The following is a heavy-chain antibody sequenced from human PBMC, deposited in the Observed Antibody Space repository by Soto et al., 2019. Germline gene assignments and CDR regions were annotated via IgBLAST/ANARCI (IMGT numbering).Heavy chain of an antibody. Sequence: PGGSLRLSCAASGFTFSSYAMHWVRQAPGKGLEWVAVISYDGSNKYYADSVKGRFTISRDNSKNTLYLQMNSLRAEDTAVYYCARDGTNWNYVLVEGLYYFDDWGQGTLVTVSS. J-gene: IGHJ4*02. D-gene: IGHD1-7*01. CDR3: ARDGTNWNYVLVEGLYYFDD. CDR1: GFTFSSYA. CDR2: ISYDGSNK. V-gene: IGHV3-30-3*01.